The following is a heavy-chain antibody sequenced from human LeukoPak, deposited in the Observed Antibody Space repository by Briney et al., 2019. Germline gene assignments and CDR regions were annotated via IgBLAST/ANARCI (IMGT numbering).Heavy chain of an antibody. CDR1: GGSISSYY. V-gene: IGHV4-59*01. Sequence: SETLSLTCTVSGGSISSYYWSWIRQPPGKGLEWIGYIYYSGSTNYNPSLKSRVTISVDTSKNQFSLKLSSVTAADTAVYYCARSLYCSGGSCYVYYYYMDVWGKGTTVTVSS. CDR2: IYYSGST. D-gene: IGHD2-15*01. CDR3: ARSLYCSGGSCYVYYYYMDV. J-gene: IGHJ6*03.